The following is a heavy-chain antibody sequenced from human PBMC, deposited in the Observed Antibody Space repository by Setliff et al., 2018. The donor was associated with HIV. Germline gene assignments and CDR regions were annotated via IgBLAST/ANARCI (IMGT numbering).Heavy chain of an antibody. CDR2: IIPMYNIP. V-gene: IGHV1-69*05. J-gene: IGHJ4*02. CDR3: ARESACSSTSCPKVLDY. Sequence: GASVKVSCKTSGGTLSNYVITWVRQAPGQGLEWMGMIIPMYNIPAYAQKFQGRVTITTDESTNTGYMELSSLRSEDTAVYYCARESACSSTSCPKVLDYWGQGTLVTVSS. CDR1: GGTLSNYV. D-gene: IGHD2-2*01.